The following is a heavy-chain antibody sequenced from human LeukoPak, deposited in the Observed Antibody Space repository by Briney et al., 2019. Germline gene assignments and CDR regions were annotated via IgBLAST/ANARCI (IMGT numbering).Heavy chain of an antibody. Sequence: ASVKVSCKASGYTFTSYGISWVRQAPGQGLEWMGWISAYNGNTNYAQKLQGRVTMTTDTPTSTAYMELRCLRSDDTAVYYCARDGFGGSFGPLRPDYWGQGTLVTVSS. CDR3: ARDGFGGSFGPLRPDY. CDR1: GYTFTSYG. J-gene: IGHJ4*02. V-gene: IGHV1-18*01. CDR2: ISAYNGNT. D-gene: IGHD3-10*01.